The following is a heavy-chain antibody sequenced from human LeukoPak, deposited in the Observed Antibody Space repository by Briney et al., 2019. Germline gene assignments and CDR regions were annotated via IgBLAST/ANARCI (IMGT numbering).Heavy chain of an antibody. Sequence: SETLSLTCTVSGYSISSGYYWGWIRQPPGKGLEWIGSIYHSGSTYYNPSLKSRVTISVDTSKNQFSLKLSSVTAADTAVYYCARSGSSSWSYYYYYYYMDVWGKGTTVTVSS. V-gene: IGHV4-38-2*02. D-gene: IGHD6-13*01. CDR3: ARSGSSSWSYYYYYYYMDV. J-gene: IGHJ6*03. CDR1: GYSISSGYY. CDR2: IYHSGST.